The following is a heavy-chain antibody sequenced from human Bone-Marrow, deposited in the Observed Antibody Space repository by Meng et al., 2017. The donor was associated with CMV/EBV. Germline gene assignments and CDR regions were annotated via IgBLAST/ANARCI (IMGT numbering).Heavy chain of an antibody. CDR2: IYHSGST. CDR1: GYSISSGYY. CDR3: ARYGGSWFLDS. V-gene: IGHV4-38-2*02. Sequence: SETLSLTCTVSGYSISSGYYWGWIRQPPGKGLEWIGSIYHSGSTYYNPSLKSRVTISVDTSKNQFSLKLSSVTAADTAVYYCARYGGSWFLDSWGQGTLVTVSS. D-gene: IGHD6-13*01. J-gene: IGHJ4*02.